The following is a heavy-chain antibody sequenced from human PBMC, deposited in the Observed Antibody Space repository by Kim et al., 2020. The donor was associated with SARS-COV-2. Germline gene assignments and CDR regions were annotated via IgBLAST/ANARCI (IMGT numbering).Heavy chain of an antibody. CDR2: ISYDGSNK. D-gene: IGHD6-13*01. CDR1: GFTFSSYA. J-gene: IGHJ4*02. V-gene: IGHV3-30*04. CDR3: ARDYSSSWYFDY. Sequence: GGSLRLSCAASGFTFSSYAMHWVRQAPGKGLEWVAVISYDGSNKYYADSVKGRFTISRDNSKNTLYLQMNSLRAEDTAVYYCARDYSSSWYFDYWGQGTL.